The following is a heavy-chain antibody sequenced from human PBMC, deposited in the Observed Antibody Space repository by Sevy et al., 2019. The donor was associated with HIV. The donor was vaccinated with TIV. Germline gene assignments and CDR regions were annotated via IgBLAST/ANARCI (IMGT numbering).Heavy chain of an antibody. J-gene: IGHJ6*02. V-gene: IGHV7-4-1*02. CDR3: ARVVEQLARYYYYYSGMDV. CDR1: GYTFTSYA. CDR2: INTNTGNP. D-gene: IGHD6-6*01. Sequence: ASMKVSCKASGYTFTSYAMNWVRQAPGQGLEWMGWINTNTGNPTYAQGFTGRFVFSLDTSVSTAYQQISSLKAEDTAVYYCARVVEQLARYYYYYSGMDVWGQGTTVTVSS.